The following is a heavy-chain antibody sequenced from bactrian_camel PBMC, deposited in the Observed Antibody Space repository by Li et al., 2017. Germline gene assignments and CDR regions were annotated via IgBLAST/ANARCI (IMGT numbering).Heavy chain of an antibody. CDR1: GFTHSVCS. CDR3: ATDQPPGRASYGGSWYGYNY. D-gene: IGHD6*01. CDR2: LSSDGSI. J-gene: IGHJ4*01. Sequence: VQLVESGGGSAQAGGSLRLSCAGSGFTHSVCSMGWYRQAPGKERELVSSLSSDGSIYYAASVRGRFTISRDNYVNTLYLQMHSLKPEDTALYYCATDQPPGRASYGGSWYGYNYWGQGTQVTVS. V-gene: IGHV3S55*01.